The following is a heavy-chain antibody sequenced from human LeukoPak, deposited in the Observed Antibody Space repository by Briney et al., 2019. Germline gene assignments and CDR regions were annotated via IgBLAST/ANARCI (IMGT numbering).Heavy chain of an antibody. J-gene: IGHJ4*02. CDR1: GFTFSSYG. CDR2: ISYDGSNK. V-gene: IGHV3-30*18. D-gene: IGHD2-2*01. CDR3: AKDSASANFDY. Sequence: EGSLRLSCAASGFTFSSYGMHWVRQAPGKGLEWVAVISYDGSNKYYADSVKGRFTISRDNSKNTLYLQMNSLRAEDTAVYYCAKDSASANFDYWGQGTLVTVSS.